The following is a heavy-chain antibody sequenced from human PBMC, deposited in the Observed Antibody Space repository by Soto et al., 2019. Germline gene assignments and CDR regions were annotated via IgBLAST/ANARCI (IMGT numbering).Heavy chain of an antibody. CDR3: AICSSTSCYTSTYYYYGMDV. D-gene: IGHD2-2*02. CDR2: IYPGDSDN. CDR1: GYSFIGYW. J-gene: IGHJ6*02. Sequence: GASQKISWKGSGYSFIGYWIGRVRQMTGKGLELMGIIYPGDSDNTDSPTFQGQVTISADKSITTDYLQWSSLKASDTAMYYCAICSSTSCYTSTYYYYGMDVWGQGTTVTVSS. V-gene: IGHV5-51*01.